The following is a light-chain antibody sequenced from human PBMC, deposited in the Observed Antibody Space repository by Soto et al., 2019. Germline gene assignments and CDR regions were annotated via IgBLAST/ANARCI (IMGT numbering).Light chain of an antibody. CDR3: MQDLQTPRT. Sequence: EIVMTQSPLSLTVTPGEPASISCKSSQSLQHNNGNTLLDWYMQKPGHSPQLLIYLASRRAPGAPDRVSGSGSGTDFTLRISTVEADDAAIYYCMQDLQTPRTFGQGTKLEI. J-gene: IGKJ1*01. CDR2: LAS. CDR1: QSLQHNNGNTL. V-gene: IGKV2-28*01.